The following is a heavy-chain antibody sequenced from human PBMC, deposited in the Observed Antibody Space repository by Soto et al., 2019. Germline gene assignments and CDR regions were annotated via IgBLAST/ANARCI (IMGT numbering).Heavy chain of an antibody. D-gene: IGHD6-6*01. CDR1: GGSFPGYY. J-gene: IGHJ5*02. V-gene: IGHV4-34*01. CDR3: ARGRIAARPGSNWFDP. CDR2: INRSGST. Sequence: SETLSLTCAVYGGSFPGYYWSWIRQPPGKGLEWIGEINRSGSTNYNSSLKSRVTISVDTSKNQFSLKLSSVTAADTAVYYCARGRIAARPGSNWFDPWGQGTLVTVSS.